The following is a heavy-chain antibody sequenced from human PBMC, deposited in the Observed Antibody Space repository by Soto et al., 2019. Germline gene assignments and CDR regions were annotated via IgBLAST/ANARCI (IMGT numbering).Heavy chain of an antibody. D-gene: IGHD3-9*01. CDR1: GFTFSSYW. CDR2: IKQDGSEK. CDR3: ARDSRYYDILTGYTSHGMDV. V-gene: IGHV3-7*01. J-gene: IGHJ6*02. Sequence: GGSLRLSCAASGFTFSSYWMSWVRQAPGKGLEWVANIKQDGSEKYYVDSVKGRFTISRDNAKNSLYLQMSSLRAEDTAVYYCARDSRYYDILTGYTSHGMDVWGQGTTVTVSS.